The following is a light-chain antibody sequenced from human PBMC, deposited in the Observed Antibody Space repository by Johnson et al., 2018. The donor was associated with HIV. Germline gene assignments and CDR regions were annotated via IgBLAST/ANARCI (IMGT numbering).Light chain of an antibody. J-gene: IGLJ1*01. CDR3: GTWDSSLSAYV. Sequence: VLTQPPSMSAAPGQQVTISCSGSSSNIGNNYVSWYQQFPGTAPKLLIYDNNKRPSGIPDRFSGSKSGTSATLGITGLQTGDEADYYCGTWDSSLSAYVFGTGTKVTVL. CDR1: SSNIGNNY. V-gene: IGLV1-51*01. CDR2: DNN.